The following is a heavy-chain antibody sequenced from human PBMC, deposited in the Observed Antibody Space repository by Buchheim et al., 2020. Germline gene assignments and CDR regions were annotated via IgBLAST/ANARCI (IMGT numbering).Heavy chain of an antibody. D-gene: IGHD7-27*01. V-gene: IGHV3-7*01. CDR2: INQDGSGK. J-gene: IGHJ4*02. CDR1: GFSLSNHW. Sequence: EVQLVESGGGLVQPGGSLRLSCAVSGFSLSNHWMTWVRQAPGKGLQWVANINQDGSGKFYVDAVKGRFTISRAGAKNSLYPQMNSLRAEDTAIYYCASWAGRDYWGQGT. CDR3: ASWAGRDY.